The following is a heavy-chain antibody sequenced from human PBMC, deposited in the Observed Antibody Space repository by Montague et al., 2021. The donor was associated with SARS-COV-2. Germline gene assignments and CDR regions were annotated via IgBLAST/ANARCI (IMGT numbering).Heavy chain of an antibody. Sequence: SLRLSCAASGFTFSRYAMHWVRQAPGKGPEWVAVMSDHGDVTWYADSAKGRFTISRDNSKNTLYLHMNSLRAEDTAVYYCVRCSGTCTLQDFYGLDVWGQGTTVTVSS. J-gene: IGHJ6*02. CDR2: MSDHGDVT. CDR3: VRCSGTCTLQDFYGLDV. CDR1: GFTFSRYA. V-gene: IGHV3-30*04. D-gene: IGHD2-2*01.